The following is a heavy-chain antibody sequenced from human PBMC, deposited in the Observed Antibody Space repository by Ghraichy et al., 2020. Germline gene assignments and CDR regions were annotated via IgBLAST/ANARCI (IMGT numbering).Heavy chain of an antibody. CDR2: ISSSSSTI. Sequence: GESLNISCAASGFTFSRYSMNWVRQAPGKGLEWVSYISSSSSTIYYADSVKGRFTISRDNAKNSLYLQMNSLRDEDTAVYYCAREYYDSSGTSFDYWGQGTLVTVSS. CDR3: AREYYDSSGTSFDY. CDR1: GFTFSRYS. J-gene: IGHJ4*02. D-gene: IGHD3-22*01. V-gene: IGHV3-48*02.